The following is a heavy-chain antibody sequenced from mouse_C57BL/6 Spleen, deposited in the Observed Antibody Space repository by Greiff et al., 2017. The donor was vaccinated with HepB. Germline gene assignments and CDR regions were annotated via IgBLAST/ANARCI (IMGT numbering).Heavy chain of an antibody. CDR2: INPNYGTT. CDR1: GYSFPDYN. Sequence: VHVKQSGPELVKPGASVKISCKASGYSFPDYNMNWVKQSNGKSLEWIGVINPNYGTTSYNQKFKGKATLTVDQSSSTAYMQLNSLTSEDSAVYYCARGGLITTVVRYFDVWGTGTTVTVSS. CDR3: ARGGLITTVVRYFDV. V-gene: IGHV1-39*01. D-gene: IGHD1-1*01. J-gene: IGHJ1*03.